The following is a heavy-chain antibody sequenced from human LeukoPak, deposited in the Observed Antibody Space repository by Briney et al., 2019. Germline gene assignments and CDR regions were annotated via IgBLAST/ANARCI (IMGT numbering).Heavy chain of an antibody. V-gene: IGHV4-59*01. J-gene: IGHJ4*02. CDR2: IYNSGRT. Sequence: SETLSLTCTVSGGSITSYYWSWIRQPPGKGLEWIGYIYNSGRTNYNTSLRSRVTISIDTSNNQFSLRLSSATAADTAMYYCAREQALESFDYWGQGALVTVSS. CDR3: AREQALESFDY. CDR1: GGSITSYY.